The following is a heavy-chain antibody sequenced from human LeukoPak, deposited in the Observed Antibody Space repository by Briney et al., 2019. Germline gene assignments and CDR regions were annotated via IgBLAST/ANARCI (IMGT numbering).Heavy chain of an antibody. CDR2: ISRDGTNK. Sequence: PGGSLRLSCAASDFTFSNFAMHWVRQAPGKGLEWVALISRDGTNKQYADSVKGRFTISRDNPKNTLYLHMNGLRVEDTAVYYCAREQWLLPGDGMDVWGQGTTVTVSS. CDR3: AREQWLLPGDGMDV. CDR1: DFTFSNFA. J-gene: IGHJ6*02. V-gene: IGHV3-30-3*01. D-gene: IGHD6-19*01.